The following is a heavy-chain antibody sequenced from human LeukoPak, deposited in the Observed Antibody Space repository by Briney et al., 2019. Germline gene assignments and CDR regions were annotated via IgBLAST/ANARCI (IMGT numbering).Heavy chain of an antibody. J-gene: IGHJ4*02. Sequence: KTSETLSLTCAVYGGSFSGYYWGWLRQPPGKGLEWIGSFYYSGSTYYNPSLKSRVTISLDMSKSQFSLKLSSVTAADTAVYYCARFYRKTYKWNDQPDYWGQGTLVTVSS. CDR3: ARFYRKTYKWNDQPDY. CDR2: FYYSGST. CDR1: GGSFSGYY. V-gene: IGHV4-34*01. D-gene: IGHD1-20*01.